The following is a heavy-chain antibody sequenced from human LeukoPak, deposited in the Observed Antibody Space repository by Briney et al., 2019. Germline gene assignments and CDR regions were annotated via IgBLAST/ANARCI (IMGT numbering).Heavy chain of an antibody. CDR3: AGWFGDSGAFDI. J-gene: IGHJ3*02. CDR1: GGFISSYY. V-gene: IGHV4-59*08. D-gene: IGHD3-10*01. CDR2: IYYSGST. Sequence: SETLSLTCTVSGGFISSYYWSWIRQPPGKGLEWIGYIYYSGSTNYNPSLKSRVTISVDTSKNQFSLKLSSVTAADTAVYYCAGWFGDSGAFDIWGQGTMVTVSS.